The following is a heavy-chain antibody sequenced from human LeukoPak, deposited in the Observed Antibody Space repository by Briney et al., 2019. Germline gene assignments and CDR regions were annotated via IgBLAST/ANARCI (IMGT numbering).Heavy chain of an antibody. Sequence: SETLSLTCAVYGGSFSGYYWSWIRQPPGKGLEWIGEINHSGSTNYNPSLKSRVTISVDTSKNQFSLKLSSVTAADTAGYYCARGRGSYYGKWLDYWGQGTLVTVSS. J-gene: IGHJ4*01. CDR3: ARGRGSYYGKWLDY. V-gene: IGHV4-34*01. D-gene: IGHD1-26*01. CDR1: GGSFSGYY. CDR2: INHSGST.